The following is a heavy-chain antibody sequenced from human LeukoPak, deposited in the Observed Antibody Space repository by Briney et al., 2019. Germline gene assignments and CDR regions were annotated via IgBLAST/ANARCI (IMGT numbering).Heavy chain of an antibody. CDR3: ARDPNGDYIGAFDM. J-gene: IGHJ3*02. CDR2: IRGGGGSA. D-gene: IGHD4-17*01. V-gene: IGHV3-23*01. Sequence: PGGSLRLPCTASGFTFSAYATRWVRQAPGKGPEWISAIRGGGGSAFYADSVKGRFTISRDNSKYTLFLQMNSLRAEDTAVYYCARDPNGDYIGAFDMWGPGTMVTVSS. CDR1: GFTFSAYA.